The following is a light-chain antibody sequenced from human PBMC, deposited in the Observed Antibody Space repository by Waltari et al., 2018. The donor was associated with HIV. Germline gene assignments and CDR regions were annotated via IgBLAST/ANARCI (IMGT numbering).Light chain of an antibody. Sequence: YVATQPLSASGTPGHNISNSCSRYISNLGGNFVDWYQQRPGTAPRLLLYRNDQRPSGVPDRFSGSKSATSASLAISGLRSEDEADYHCSTWDNSMSHWVFGGGTKVTVL. CDR1: ISNLGGNF. CDR2: RND. J-gene: IGLJ3*02. V-gene: IGLV1-47*01. CDR3: STWDNSMSHWV.